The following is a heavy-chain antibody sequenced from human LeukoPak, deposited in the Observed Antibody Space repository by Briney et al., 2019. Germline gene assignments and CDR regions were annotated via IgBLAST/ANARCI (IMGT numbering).Heavy chain of an antibody. CDR3: AKDCCSGGPVNFDY. CDR1: GFTFSSYW. D-gene: IGHD2-15*01. J-gene: IGHJ4*02. CDR2: INSDGSST. V-gene: IGHV3-74*01. Sequence: HTGGSLRLSCAASGFTFSSYWMHWVRQAPGKGLVWVSRINSDGSSTSYADSVKGRFTISRDNAKNTLYLQMNSLRAEDTAVYYCAKDCCSGGPVNFDYWGQGTLVTVSS.